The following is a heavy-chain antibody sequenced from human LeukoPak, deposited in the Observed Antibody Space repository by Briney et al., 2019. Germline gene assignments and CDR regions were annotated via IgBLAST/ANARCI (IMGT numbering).Heavy chain of an antibody. V-gene: IGHV3-21*01. J-gene: IGHJ4*02. Sequence: GGSLRLSCAASGFTFSNAWMSWVRQAPGKGLEWVSAIDPSSTYIYYADSVKGRFTISRDNAENSLYLQMNSLRVEDTAVYYCARAPTVLVGYCSSSSCQADYWGQGTLVTVSS. D-gene: IGHD2-2*01. CDR3: ARAPTVLVGYCSSSSCQADY. CDR2: IDPSSTYI. CDR1: GFTFSNAW.